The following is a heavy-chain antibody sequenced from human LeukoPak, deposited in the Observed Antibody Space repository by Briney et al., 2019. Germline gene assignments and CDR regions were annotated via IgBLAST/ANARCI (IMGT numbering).Heavy chain of an antibody. CDR3: AKDRSDYGDPEGSGY. V-gene: IGHV3-48*04. CDR2: ISSSGSTI. CDR1: GFSFSTYG. J-gene: IGHJ4*02. Sequence: GGSLRLSCAASGFSFSTYGMHWVRQAPGKGLEWVSYISSSGSTIYYADSVKGRFTISRDNAKNSLYLQMNSLRAEDTAVYYCAKDRSDYGDPEGSGYWGQGTLVTVSS. D-gene: IGHD4-17*01.